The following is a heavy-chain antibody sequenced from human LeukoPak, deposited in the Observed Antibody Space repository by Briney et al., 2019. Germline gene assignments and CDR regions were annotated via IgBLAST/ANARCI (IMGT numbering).Heavy chain of an antibody. Sequence: PSETLSLTCTVSGGSISSYYWSWIRQPAGKGLEWIGRIYTSGTTSYNPSLKSRVTMSVDTSKNQFSLRLSSVPAADTAVYYCAMLSSGTTIDYWGQGTLVTVSS. CDR1: GGSISSYY. CDR3: AMLSSGTTIDY. J-gene: IGHJ4*02. D-gene: IGHD3-10*01. CDR2: IYTSGTT. V-gene: IGHV4-4*07.